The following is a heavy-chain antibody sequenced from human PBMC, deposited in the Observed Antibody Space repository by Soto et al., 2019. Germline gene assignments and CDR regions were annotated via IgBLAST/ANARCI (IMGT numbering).Heavy chain of an antibody. Sequence: QITLNESGPTQVKPRQTLTLTCTFSGFSLTTSGVGVGWIRQSPGKAPEWLAVIYWDDDKRYSPSLKSRLTITMDTSKNQVVLTMADLDPADTATYYCAHRVLRTVFGLVTTTAIYFDFWGQGTPVAVSS. J-gene: IGHJ4*02. D-gene: IGHD3-3*01. CDR1: GFSLTTSGVG. CDR2: IYWDDDK. V-gene: IGHV2-5*02. CDR3: AHRVLRTVFGLVTTTAIYFDF.